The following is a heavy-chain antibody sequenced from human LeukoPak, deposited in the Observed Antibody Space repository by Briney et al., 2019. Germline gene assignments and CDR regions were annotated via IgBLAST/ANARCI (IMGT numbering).Heavy chain of an antibody. CDR2: FSAGGST. D-gene: IGHD2-15*01. V-gene: IGHV3-23*01. CDR3: AKRGYCRGGSCYHHFDY. J-gene: IGHJ4*02. CDR1: GFTFSSYA. Sequence: GGSLRLSCAASGFTFSSYAMSWVRQAPGKGLEWVSTFSAGGSTYYADSVKGRFTISRDNSKDTLYLQMNSLRAEDTAVYYCAKRGYCRGGSCYHHFDYWGQGTLVTVSS.